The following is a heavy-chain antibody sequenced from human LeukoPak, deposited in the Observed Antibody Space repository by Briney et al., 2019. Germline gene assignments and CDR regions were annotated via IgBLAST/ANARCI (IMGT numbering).Heavy chain of an antibody. V-gene: IGHV1-2*02. D-gene: IGHD1-26*01. CDR3: ARAGRSGSYYGEFDY. CDR1: GYTFTVYY. CDR2: INPNSGGT. J-gene: IGHJ4*02. Sequence: ASVTVSCKASGYTFTVYYMHWVRQAPGQGLEWMGWINPNSGGTNYAQKFQGRVTMTRDTSISTAYMELSRLRSDDTAVYYCARAGRSGSYYGEFDYWGQGTLVTVSS.